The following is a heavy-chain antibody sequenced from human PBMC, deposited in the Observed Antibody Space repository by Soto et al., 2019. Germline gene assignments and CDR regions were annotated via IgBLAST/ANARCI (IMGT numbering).Heavy chain of an antibody. Sequence: QVQLQESGPGLVKPSETLSLTCTVSGGSISSYYWSWIRQSPGKGLEWIGYIHYSGSTNYNPSLNSRVTMSVDTSRNQFSLKLSSVTAADTAMYYCARSIDSSGYYFSNCWGQGTLVTVSS. CDR3: ARSIDSSGYYFSNC. V-gene: IGHV4-59*01. CDR2: IHYSGST. D-gene: IGHD3-22*01. J-gene: IGHJ4*02. CDR1: GGSISSYY.